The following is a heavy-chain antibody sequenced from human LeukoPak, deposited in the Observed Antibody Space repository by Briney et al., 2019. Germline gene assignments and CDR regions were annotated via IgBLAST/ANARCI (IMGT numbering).Heavy chain of an antibody. D-gene: IGHD4-17*01. CDR3: ARADYGDYVDDAFDI. CDR1: GFTFSDYY. CDR2: ISSSGSTI. Sequence: GGSLRLSCAASGFTFSDYYMSWTRQAPGKGLEWVSYISSSGSTIYYADSVKGRFTISRDNAKNSLYLQMNSLRAEDTAVYYCARADYGDYVDDAFDIWGQGTVVTVSS. J-gene: IGHJ3*02. V-gene: IGHV3-11*01.